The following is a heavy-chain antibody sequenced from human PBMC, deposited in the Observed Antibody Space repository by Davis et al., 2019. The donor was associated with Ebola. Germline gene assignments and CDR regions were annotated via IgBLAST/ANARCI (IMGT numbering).Heavy chain of an antibody. V-gene: IGHV3-23*01. Sequence: GESLKISCAASEHTLRSYGIHWVRQAPGKGLEWVSTFGTGGDTYYADSVKGRFAISRDNSRGTLYLQMNSLRVEDSAIYYCVKDSSNIWFDIWGQGTLVTVSS. CDR1: EHTLRSYG. CDR3: VKDSSNIWFDI. D-gene: IGHD2/OR15-2a*01. CDR2: FGTGGDT. J-gene: IGHJ3*02.